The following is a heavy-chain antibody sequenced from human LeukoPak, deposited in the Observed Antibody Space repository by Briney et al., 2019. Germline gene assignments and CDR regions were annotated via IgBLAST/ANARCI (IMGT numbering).Heavy chain of an antibody. D-gene: IGHD6-19*01. V-gene: IGHV4-39*01. CDR2: LYYSGGT. J-gene: IGHJ4*02. CDR3: ARQGSGFYYFDY. CDR1: GGSISSGTYY. Sequence: SETLSLTCTVSGGSISSGTYYWGWIRQPPGKGLEWIESLYYSGGTHYNPSLKSRVTISVSTAKNEFSLELSSVTAADTAVYYCARQGSGFYYFDYWGQGTLVTVSS.